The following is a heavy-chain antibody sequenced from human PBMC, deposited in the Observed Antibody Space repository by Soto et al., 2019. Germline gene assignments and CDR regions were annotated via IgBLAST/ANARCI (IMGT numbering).Heavy chain of an antibody. J-gene: IGHJ6*02. Sequence: GESLKISCKGSGYSFTSYWIGWVRQMPGKGLEWMGIIYPGDSDTRYSPSFQGQVTISADKSISTAYLQWSSLKASDTAMYYCARHVATRITIFGVVTPHYYYYYGMDVWGQGTTVTVS. D-gene: IGHD3-3*01. V-gene: IGHV5-51*01. CDR1: GYSFTSYW. CDR3: ARHVATRITIFGVVTPHYYYYYGMDV. CDR2: IYPGDSDT.